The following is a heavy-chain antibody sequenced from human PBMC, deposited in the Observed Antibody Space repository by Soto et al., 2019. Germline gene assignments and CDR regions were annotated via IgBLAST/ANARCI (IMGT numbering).Heavy chain of an antibody. J-gene: IGHJ6*02. CDR2: ISTRSSYT. CDR1: RFTFSDYY. Sequence: QVQLVESGGGLVKPGGSLRLSCAASRFTFSDYYMSWIRQAPGKGLEWVAYISTRSSYTNYADSVRGRFTISRDNAKNSVDLQRNSVRAEDTAVYFCARDQGHSSSSRYGMDVWGQGTTVTVSS. V-gene: IGHV3-11*06. CDR3: ARDQGHSSSSRYGMDV. D-gene: IGHD6-6*01.